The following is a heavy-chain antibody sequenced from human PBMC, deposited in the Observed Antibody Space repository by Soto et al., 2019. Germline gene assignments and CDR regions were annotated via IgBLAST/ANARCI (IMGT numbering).Heavy chain of an antibody. CDR2: ISYDGSNK. CDR3: AKDPGDSSGYYFDY. Sequence: PGGSLRLSCAASGFTFSSYGMHWVRQAPGKGLEWVAVISYDGSNKYYADSVKGRFTISRDNSKNTLYLQMNSLRAEDTAVYYCAKDPGDSSGYYFDYWGQGTLVTVPQ. D-gene: IGHD3-22*01. J-gene: IGHJ4*02. CDR1: GFTFSSYG. V-gene: IGHV3-30*18.